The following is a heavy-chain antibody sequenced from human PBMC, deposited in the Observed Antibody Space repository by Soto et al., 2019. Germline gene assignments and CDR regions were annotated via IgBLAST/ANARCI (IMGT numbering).Heavy chain of an antibody. CDR2: IYYRANP. CDR3: ARHYGDGYDYVDY. D-gene: IGHD5-12*01. J-gene: IGHJ4*02. V-gene: IGHV4-59*08. CDR1: GGSISSYY. Sequence: SETLSLTCTVSGGSISSYYWSWIRQPPGKGLEWIGYIYYRANPNYNPSLKSRVTISQDTSKNQFSLRLSSVTAADTAVYYCARHYGDGYDYVDYWGQGTLVTVSS.